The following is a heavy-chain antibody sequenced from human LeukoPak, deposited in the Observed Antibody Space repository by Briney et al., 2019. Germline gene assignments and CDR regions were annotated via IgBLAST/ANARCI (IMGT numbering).Heavy chain of an antibody. J-gene: IGHJ4*02. D-gene: IGHD2-2*01. V-gene: IGHV1-2*04. CDR1: GYSFSYFG. Sequence: ASVKVSCKASGYSFSYFGINWVRQAPGQGLEWMGWINPNSGGTNYAQKFQGWVTMTRDTSISTAYMELSRLRSDDTAVYYCARVDGGGYARSFDYWGQGTLVTVSS. CDR2: INPNSGGT. CDR3: ARVDGGGYARSFDY.